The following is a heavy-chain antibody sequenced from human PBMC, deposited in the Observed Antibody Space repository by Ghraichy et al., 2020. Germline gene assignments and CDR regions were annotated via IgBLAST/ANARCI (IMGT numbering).Heavy chain of an antibody. CDR3: AREYYDILTGYAFDI. CDR1: GFTFSSYG. D-gene: IGHD3-9*01. V-gene: IGHV3-33*08. CDR2: IWYDGSNK. J-gene: IGHJ3*02. Sequence: GESLNISCAASGFTFSSYGMYWVRQAPGKGLEWVAVIWYDGSNKYYADSVKGRFTISRDNSKNTLYLQMNSLRAEDTAVYYCAREYYDILTGYAFDIWGQGTMVTVSS.